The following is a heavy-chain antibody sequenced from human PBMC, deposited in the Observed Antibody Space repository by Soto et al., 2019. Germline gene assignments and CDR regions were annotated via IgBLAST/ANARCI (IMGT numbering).Heavy chain of an antibody. CDR1: GFTFSSYA. D-gene: IGHD6-13*01. Sequence: EVQLLESGGGLVQPGGSLRLSCAASGFTFSSYAMSWVRQTPGKGLEWVSAITSRVDNTYYADSVKGRFTISRDNSKNTLYLKMDPLRVDDTAVYYCAKRGGSSCLDSWGQGTLVTVSS. J-gene: IGHJ4*02. CDR3: AKRGGSSCLDS. V-gene: IGHV3-23*01. CDR2: ITSRVDNT.